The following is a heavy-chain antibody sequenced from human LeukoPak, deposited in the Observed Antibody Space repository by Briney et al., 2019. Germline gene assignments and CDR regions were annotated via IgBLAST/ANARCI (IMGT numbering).Heavy chain of an antibody. CDR2: ITAYNDNT. CDR1: GGTFSSYA. J-gene: IGHJ4*02. Sequence: ASVKVSCKASGGTFSSYAISWVRQAPGQGLEWMGWITAYNDNTYYAQKLQGRVTMTTDTSTSTAYMNLRSLRSDDTAVYYCAREVPYDSSFYYQPFDYWGQGTLVTVSS. CDR3: AREVPYDSSFYYQPFDY. D-gene: IGHD3-22*01. V-gene: IGHV1-18*01.